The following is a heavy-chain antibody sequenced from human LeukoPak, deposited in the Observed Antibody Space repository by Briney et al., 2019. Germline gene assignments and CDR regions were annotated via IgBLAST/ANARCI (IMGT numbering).Heavy chain of an antibody. D-gene: IGHD5-12*01. CDR3: ARGTRGFYYYYYYGMDV. J-gene: IGHJ6*02. Sequence: SETLSLTCVVYGGSFSGYYWSWIRQPPGKGLEWIGEINHSGSTNYNPSLKSRVTISVDTSKNQFSLKLSSVTAADTAVYYCARGTRGFYYYYYYGMDVWGQGTTVTVSS. CDR1: GGSFSGYY. V-gene: IGHV4-34*01. CDR2: INHSGST.